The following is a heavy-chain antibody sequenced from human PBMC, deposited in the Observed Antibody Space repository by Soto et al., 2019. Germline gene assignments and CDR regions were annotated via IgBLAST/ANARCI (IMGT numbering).Heavy chain of an antibody. CDR3: ARPSRVGVTSPFGY. J-gene: IGHJ4*02. D-gene: IGHD1-26*01. CDR2: IRSSSSAF. V-gene: IGHV3-48*02. Sequence: EVQLVESGGGLVQPGGSLRLSCVASGFTFNTYSMVWVRQAPGKGLEWVSYIRSSSSAFYYADSVKGRFTISRDDAKNSLYLQMNSLRDEDTAVYYCARPSRVGVTSPFGYWGQGTLVTVSS. CDR1: GFTFNTYS.